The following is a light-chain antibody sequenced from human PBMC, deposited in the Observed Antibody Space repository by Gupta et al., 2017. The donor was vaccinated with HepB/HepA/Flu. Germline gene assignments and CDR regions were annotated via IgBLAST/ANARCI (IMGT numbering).Light chain of an antibody. CDR3: QSFDTILSSVV. Sequence: QLPKTAPKLLIYDNNRRHSGVPDRFSGSTSGTSASLAITGLQTEDAADYYCQSFDTILSSVVFGGGTKVTVL. CDR2: DNN. J-gene: IGLJ2*01. V-gene: IGLV1-40*01.